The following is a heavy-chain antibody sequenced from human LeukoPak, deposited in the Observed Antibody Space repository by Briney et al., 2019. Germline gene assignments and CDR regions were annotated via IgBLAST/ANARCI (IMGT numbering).Heavy chain of an antibody. CDR2: IDPGDSET. J-gene: IGHJ3*02. V-gene: IGHV5-51*01. Sequence: GESLKIFRKSSGYRFTKHWNAWVRQMPGKGLQWMGIIDPGDSETRYSPSFQGQVTITADKSISTAYLQWSSLKASDTAMYYCASLNDGFYIWGQGAMVIVSS. CDR3: ASLNDGFYI. CDR1: GYRFTKHW.